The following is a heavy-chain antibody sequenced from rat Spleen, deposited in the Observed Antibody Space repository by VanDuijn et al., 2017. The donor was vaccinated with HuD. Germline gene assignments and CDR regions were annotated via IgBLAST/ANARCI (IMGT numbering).Heavy chain of an antibody. CDR3: AREGRYNQMDY. Sequence: EVQLQESGPGLVKPSQSLSLTCSVTGYSITSNYWGWIRKFPGNKMEWIGHISYSGSTSYNPSLKSRISITRDTSKNQFFLQLNSVTTEETATYYCAREGRYNQMDYWGQGVMVTVSS. J-gene: IGHJ2*01. CDR2: ISYSGST. D-gene: IGHD1-5*01. CDR1: GYSITSNY. V-gene: IGHV3-1*01.